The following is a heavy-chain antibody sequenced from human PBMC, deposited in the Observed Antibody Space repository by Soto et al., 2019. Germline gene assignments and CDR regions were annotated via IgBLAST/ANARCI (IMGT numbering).Heavy chain of an antibody. D-gene: IGHD6-19*01. Sequence: GGSLRLSCAASGFTFSSYAMSWVRQAPGKGLEWVSAISGSGGSTYYADSVKGRFTISRDNSKNTLYLQMNSLRAEDTAVYYCAKRMGIAVAGPYYYYGMDVWGQGTTVTVSS. CDR1: GFTFSSYA. V-gene: IGHV3-23*01. CDR3: AKRMGIAVAGPYYYYGMDV. CDR2: ISGSGGST. J-gene: IGHJ6*02.